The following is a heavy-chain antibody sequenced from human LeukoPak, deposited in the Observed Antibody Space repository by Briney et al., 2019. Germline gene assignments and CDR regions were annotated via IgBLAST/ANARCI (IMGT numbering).Heavy chain of an antibody. CDR1: GYYISSGYF. Sequence: PSETLSLTCAVSGYYISSGYFWGWIRQPPGKGLEWIGSIDHSGRTYYNPSLKSRVTISADTTKNQFSLRLSSVTAADTAVYHCARGTGYVAYYFYAMDVWGKGTTVTVSS. V-gene: IGHV4-38-2*01. J-gene: IGHJ6*04. D-gene: IGHD3/OR15-3a*01. CDR3: ARGTGYVAYYFYAMDV. CDR2: IDHSGRT.